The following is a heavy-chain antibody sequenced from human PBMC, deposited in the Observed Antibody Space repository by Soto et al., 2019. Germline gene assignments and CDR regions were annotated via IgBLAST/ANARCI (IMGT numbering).Heavy chain of an antibody. CDR1: GFTFRTFV. V-gene: IGHV3-49*04. Sequence: PGGSLRLSCVGSGFTFRTFVIHWVRQAPGKGLEWLGFIRNDIYDETTEYAASVKGRIIISRDDSKSMAYLQMDSLKTEDTGVYYCTRGRDGYNPYYFLYWGQGALVTVSS. D-gene: IGHD5-12*01. CDR3: TRGRDGYNPYYFLY. CDR2: IRNDIYDETT. J-gene: IGHJ4*02.